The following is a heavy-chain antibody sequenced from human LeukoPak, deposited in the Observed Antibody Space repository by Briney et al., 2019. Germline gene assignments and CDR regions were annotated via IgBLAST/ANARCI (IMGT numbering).Heavy chain of an antibody. CDR2: ISYDGSNK. J-gene: IGHJ4*02. CDR3: ATQRGGNPAY. V-gene: IGHV3-30-3*01. Sequence: GGSLRLSCAASGFTFSSYAMHWVRQAPGKGLEWVAVISYDGSNKYYADSVKGRFTISGDNAKNMLYLQVNSLRAEDTAVYYCATQRGGNPAYWGQGTLVTVSS. D-gene: IGHD1-14*01. CDR1: GFTFSSYA.